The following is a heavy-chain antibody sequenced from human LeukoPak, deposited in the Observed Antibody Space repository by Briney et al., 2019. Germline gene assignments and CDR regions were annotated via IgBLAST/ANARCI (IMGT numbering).Heavy chain of an antibody. CDR1: GFTFSGYS. Sequence: PGGSLRLSCAASGFTFSGYSMNWVRQAPGKGLEWVSSISSSGSYIYYADSVKGRLTISRDNAKNSLYLQMTSLRAEDTAVYYCARGRVDIVATVFIDYWGQGTLVTVSP. J-gene: IGHJ4*02. V-gene: IGHV3-21*01. CDR3: ARGRVDIVATVFIDY. D-gene: IGHD5-12*01. CDR2: ISSSGSYI.